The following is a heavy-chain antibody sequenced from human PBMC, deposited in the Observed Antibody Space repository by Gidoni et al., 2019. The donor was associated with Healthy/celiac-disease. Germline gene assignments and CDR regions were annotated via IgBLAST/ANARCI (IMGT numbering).Heavy chain of an antibody. D-gene: IGHD2-15*01. V-gene: IGHV4-31*03. CDR2: IYYSGST. J-gene: IGHJ4*02. Sequence: QVQLQESGPGLVKPSQTLALTCSFPGGPIGSADYYWSWIRQHPGKGLEWIGYIYYSGSTYYNPSLKSRVTISVDTSKNHFSLKLSSVTAADTAVYYCARRGFCSGGSCSYFDYWGQGTLVTVSS. CDR3: ARRGFCSGGSCSYFDY. CDR1: GGPIGSADYY.